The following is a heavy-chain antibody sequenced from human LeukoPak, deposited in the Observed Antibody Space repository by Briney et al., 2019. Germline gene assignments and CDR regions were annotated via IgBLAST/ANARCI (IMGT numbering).Heavy chain of an antibody. D-gene: IGHD5-18*01. J-gene: IGHJ4*02. CDR2: INHSGTT. CDR1: GGSFSDHY. Sequence: PSETLSLTCAVYGGSFSDHYWNWIRQPPGKGLEWIGEINHSGTTNYNASLKSRVTISVDTSKNHFSLKLNSMTAADTAVYYCAIKASHFSYGLRAIDYWGQGNLVTVSS. CDR3: AIKASHFSYGLRAIDY. V-gene: IGHV4-34*01.